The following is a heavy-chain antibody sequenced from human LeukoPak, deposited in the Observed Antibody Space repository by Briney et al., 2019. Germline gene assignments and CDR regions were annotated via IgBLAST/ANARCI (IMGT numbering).Heavy chain of an antibody. D-gene: IGHD6-19*01. CDR2: IYYSGST. J-gene: IGHJ4*02. CDR1: GGSISSYY. V-gene: IGHV4-59*08. Sequence: SETLSLTCTVSGGSISSYYWSWIRQPPGKGLEWFGYIYYSGSTNYNPSLESRVTISVDTSKNQFSLKLSSVTAADTAVYYCARLEGGSGWYYFDYWGQGTLVTVSS. CDR3: ARLEGGSGWYYFDY.